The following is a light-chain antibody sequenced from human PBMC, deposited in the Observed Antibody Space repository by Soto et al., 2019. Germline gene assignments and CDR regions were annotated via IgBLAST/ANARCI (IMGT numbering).Light chain of an antibody. Sequence: EIVMTQSPATLSVSPGERATLSCRASQSVSSNLAWYQQKPGQAPRLLIYGASTRATGFPARFSGSGSGTEFTLAISNLQPDDFATYYCQQYETFSPWTFGQGTKVDIK. V-gene: IGKV3-15*01. CDR3: QQYETFSPWT. CDR1: QSVSSN. J-gene: IGKJ1*01. CDR2: GAS.